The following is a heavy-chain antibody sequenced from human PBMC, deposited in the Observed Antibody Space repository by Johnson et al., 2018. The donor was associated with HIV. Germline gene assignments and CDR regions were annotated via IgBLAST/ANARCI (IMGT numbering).Heavy chain of an antibody. Sequence: VQLVESGGGLVQPGRSLRLSCAASGFTFDDYAMHWVRQAPGKGLEWVSGISWNSGSIGYADSVKGRFTISRDNSKNTLYLQMNSLRAEDTAVYYCANLGDYSGINGFDIWGQGTMVTVSS. CDR2: ISWNSGSI. V-gene: IGHV3-9*01. D-gene: IGHD4-23*01. J-gene: IGHJ3*02. CDR3: ANLGDYSGINGFDI. CDR1: GFTFDDYA.